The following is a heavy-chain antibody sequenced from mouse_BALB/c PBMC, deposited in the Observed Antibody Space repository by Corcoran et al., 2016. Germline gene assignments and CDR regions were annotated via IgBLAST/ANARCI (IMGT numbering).Heavy chain of an antibody. CDR2: IDPANGNT. Sequence: EVQLQQSGAELVKPGASVKLSCTASGFNIKDTYMHWVKQRPEQGLEWSGRIDPANGNTKYDPKFQGKATITADTSSNTAYLQFSSLKSEDTAGYYCARPYGNSVDRAWFSSGGQGTLGTVSA. CDR1: GFNIKDTY. V-gene: IGHV14-3*02. CDR3: ARPYGNSVDRAWFSS. J-gene: IGHJ3*01. D-gene: IGHD2-10*02.